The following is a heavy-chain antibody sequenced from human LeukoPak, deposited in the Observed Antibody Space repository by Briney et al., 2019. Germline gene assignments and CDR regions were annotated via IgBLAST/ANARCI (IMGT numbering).Heavy chain of an antibody. CDR3: AGFNRGGIAAY. D-gene: IGHD6-13*01. CDR2: IYYSGST. Sequence: SETLSLTCTVSGGSISSYYWSWIRQPPGKGLEWIGYIYYSGSTNYNPSLKSRVTISVDTSKNQFSLKLSSVTAADTAVYYGAGFNRGGIAAYWGQGTLVTVSS. J-gene: IGHJ4*02. CDR1: GGSISSYY. V-gene: IGHV4-59*01.